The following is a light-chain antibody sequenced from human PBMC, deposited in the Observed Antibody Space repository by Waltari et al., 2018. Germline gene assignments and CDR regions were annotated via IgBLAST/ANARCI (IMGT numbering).Light chain of an antibody. Sequence: SYVLTPPPSVSVAPGTTARLTSRANNIGLQLVNWYQQKPGQAPVLVVYGNTDRPSGIPERFSGSNSENTATLTISRAEAGDEADYYCQVWDSNSDLVVFGGGTKLTVL. J-gene: IGLJ2*01. CDR2: GNT. CDR3: QVWDSNSDLVV. V-gene: IGLV3-21*03. CDR1: NIGLQL.